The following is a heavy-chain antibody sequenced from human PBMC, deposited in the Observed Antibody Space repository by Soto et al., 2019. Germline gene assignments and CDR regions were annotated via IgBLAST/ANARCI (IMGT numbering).Heavy chain of an antibody. V-gene: IGHV1-18*01. CDR1: GFSSTTYT. D-gene: IGHD6-13*01. J-gene: IGHJ4*02. CDR3: GVSAGLGF. Sequence: GASVKVSCKASGFSSTTYTFSWVRRAPGQGLEWMGLISADSGEPRYAQKFQGRVAMTTDTSTRTAYMELRGLTSDDTAVYFCGVSAGLGFWGQGTRVTVSS. CDR2: ISADSGEP.